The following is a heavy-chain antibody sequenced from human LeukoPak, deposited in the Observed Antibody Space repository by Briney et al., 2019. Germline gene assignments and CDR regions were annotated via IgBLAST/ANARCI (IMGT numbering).Heavy chain of an antibody. CDR3: ARQHGDYRPPYYYYMDV. CDR2: IYYSGST. J-gene: IGHJ6*03. V-gene: IGHV4-59*08. CDR1: GGSISSYY. D-gene: IGHD4-17*01. Sequence: SETLSLTCTVSGGSISSYYWSWIRQPPGKGLEWIGYIYYSGSTNYNPSLKSRVTISVDTSKNQFSLKLSSVTAADTAVYYCARQHGDYRPPYYYYMDVWGKGTTVTVSS.